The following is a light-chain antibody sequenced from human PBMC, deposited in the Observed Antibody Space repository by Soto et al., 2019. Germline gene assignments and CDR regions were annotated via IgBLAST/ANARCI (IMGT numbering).Light chain of an antibody. CDR1: QSINNRY. J-gene: IGKJ3*01. V-gene: IGKV3-20*01. CDR2: AAS. CDR3: QQFGSSPGFT. Sequence: EIVLTQSPGTLSLSPGERATLSCRASQSINNRYLAWYQQKPGQAPRLLIYAASSRATGIPDRFSGSGSGREFTLTTSRLEPDDFAVYYCQQFGSSPGFTFGPGTKVDIK.